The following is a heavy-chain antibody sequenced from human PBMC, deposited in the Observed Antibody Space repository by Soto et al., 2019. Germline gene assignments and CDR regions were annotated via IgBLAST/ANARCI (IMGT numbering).Heavy chain of an antibody. V-gene: IGHV3-23*01. D-gene: IGHD3-22*01. Sequence: GETLSLSCAASGCTFSKYALTWVRQAPGKGLEWVSAISGSGESKYDADSVQGRFTISRDNSKNTLYLEMNSLRPEDTAMYYCAKTSGVIVVVNSFDHWGQGTLVTVSS. CDR2: ISGSGESK. J-gene: IGHJ4*02. CDR3: AKTSGVIVVVNSFDH. CDR1: GCTFSKYA.